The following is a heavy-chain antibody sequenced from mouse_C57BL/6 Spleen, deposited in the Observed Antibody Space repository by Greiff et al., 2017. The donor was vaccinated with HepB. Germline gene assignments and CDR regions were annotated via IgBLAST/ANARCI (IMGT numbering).Heavy chain of an antibody. V-gene: IGHV14-2*01. D-gene: IGHD1-1*01. J-gene: IGHJ3*01. CDR3: ARLYGSSLAWFAY. CDR1: GFNIKDYY. Sequence: EVKLMESGAELVKPGASVKLSCTASGFNIKDYYMHWVKQRTEQGLEWIGRIDPEDGETKYAPKFQGKATITADTSSNTAYLQLSSLTSEDTAVYYCARLYGSSLAWFAYWGQGTLVTVSA. CDR2: IDPEDGET.